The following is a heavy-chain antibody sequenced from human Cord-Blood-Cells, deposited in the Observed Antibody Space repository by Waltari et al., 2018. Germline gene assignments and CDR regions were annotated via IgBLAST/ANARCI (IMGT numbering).Heavy chain of an antibody. CDR3: ARADFGYDAFDI. CDR1: GGSFSGSS. V-gene: IGHV4-34*01. J-gene: IGHJ3*02. CDR2: INHSGST. Sequence: QVQLQQWGAGLLKPSETLSRTCAVSGGSFSGSSCSWIRQPPGKGREWIGEINHSGSTNYNPSLKSRVTISVDTSKNQFSLKLSSVTAADTAVYYCARADFGYDAFDIWGQGTMVTVSS. D-gene: IGHD3-3*01.